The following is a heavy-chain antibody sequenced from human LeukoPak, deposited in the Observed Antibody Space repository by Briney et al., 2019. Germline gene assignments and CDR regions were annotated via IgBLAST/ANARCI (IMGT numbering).Heavy chain of an antibody. CDR3: ARGSTTFNYYYYGMDV. D-gene: IGHD2-2*01. Sequence: SETLSLTCTVSGGSISSSSYYWGWIRQPPGKGLEWIGEINHSGSTNYNPSLKSRVTISVDTSKNQFSLHLSSVTAADTAVYYCARGSTTFNYYYYGMDVWGQGTSVTVSS. CDR2: INHSGST. V-gene: IGHV4-39*07. J-gene: IGHJ6*02. CDR1: GGSISSSSYY.